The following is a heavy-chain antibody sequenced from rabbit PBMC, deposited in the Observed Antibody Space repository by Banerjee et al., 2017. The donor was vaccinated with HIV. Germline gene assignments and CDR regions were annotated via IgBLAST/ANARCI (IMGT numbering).Heavy chain of an antibody. CDR2: IYAGSSDST. V-gene: IGHV1S40*01. Sequence: QSLEESGGDLVKPGASLTLTCTASGIDFSSYYYMCWVRQAPGKGLEWIACIYAGSSDSTYYATWAKGRFTISKASWTTVTLQMTSLTAADTATYFCARDLAGVIGWNFNLWGPGTLVTVS. D-gene: IGHD4-1*01. CDR1: GIDFSSYYY. J-gene: IGHJ4*01. CDR3: ARDLAGVIGWNFNL.